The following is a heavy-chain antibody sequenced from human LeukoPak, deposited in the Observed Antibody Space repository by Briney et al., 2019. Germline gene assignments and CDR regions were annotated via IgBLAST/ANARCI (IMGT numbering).Heavy chain of an antibody. CDR2: ISGGGHNS. V-gene: IGHV3-23*01. Sequence: GGSLRLSCEASGFTFSSYAMSWVRQAPGKGLEWVSVISGGGHNSYYADSVRGQFTISRDNSKNTVYLQMNSLRAEDAAVYYCAKDRSSWYYPFDYWGQGSLVTVSS. D-gene: IGHD6-13*01. CDR3: AKDRSSWYYPFDY. CDR1: GFTFSSYA. J-gene: IGHJ4*02.